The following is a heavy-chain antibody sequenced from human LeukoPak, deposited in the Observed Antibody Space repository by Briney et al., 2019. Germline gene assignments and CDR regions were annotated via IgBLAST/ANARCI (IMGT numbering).Heavy chain of an antibody. D-gene: IGHD5-18*01. J-gene: IGHJ4*02. CDR1: GYRFTRYW. CDR2: IYPGDSDT. CDR3: ARRGYSYPPAPFDY. V-gene: IGHV5-51*01. Sequence: GESLKISCKGSGYRFTRYWIGWVRQMPGKGLEWMGIIYPGDSDTRYSPSFQGQVTISADKSISTAYLQWSSPKASDTAVYYCARRGYSYPPAPFDYWGQGTLVTVSS.